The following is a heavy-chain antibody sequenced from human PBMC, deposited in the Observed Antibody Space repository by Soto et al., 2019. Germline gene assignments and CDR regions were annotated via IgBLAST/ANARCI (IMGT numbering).Heavy chain of an antibody. CDR2: IFSSGST. V-gene: IGHV3-53*01. CDR3: ARYYDSSGYYPGAFDI. D-gene: IGHD3-22*01. Sequence: GGSLRLSCAASGFTVSSNYMSWVRQAPGKGLEWVSVIFSSGSTYYAGSVKGRFTISRDNPKNTLSLQMSSLRAEDTAVYFCARYYDSSGYYPGAFDIWGQGTMVTVSS. J-gene: IGHJ3*02. CDR1: GFTVSSNY.